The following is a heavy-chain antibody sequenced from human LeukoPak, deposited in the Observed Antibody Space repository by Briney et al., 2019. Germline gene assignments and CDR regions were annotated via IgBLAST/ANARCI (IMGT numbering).Heavy chain of an antibody. Sequence: SETLSLTCIVSGGSISTSAYYWGWIRQPPGEGLQWIGSIYYSGNTYYNPSLKSRVTISEDTSKNQFSLKLSSVTAADTAVYYCARGGGMTTVTNFDYWGQGTLVTVSS. CDR1: GGSISTSAYY. CDR2: IYYSGNT. CDR3: ARGGGMTTVTNFDY. J-gene: IGHJ4*02. V-gene: IGHV4-39*07. D-gene: IGHD4-17*01.